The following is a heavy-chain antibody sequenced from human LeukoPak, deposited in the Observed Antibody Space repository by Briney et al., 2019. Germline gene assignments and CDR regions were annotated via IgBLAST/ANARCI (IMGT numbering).Heavy chain of an antibody. Sequence: PGGSLRLSCAASGFTFSSYWMHWVRQAPGKGLVWVSRINTDGSSTTYADSVKGRFTISRDNAKNTLYLPMNSLSAEDTAVYYCARGYSSSYRIDYWGQGTLVTVSS. CDR2: INTDGSST. D-gene: IGHD6-6*01. CDR3: ARGYSSSYRIDY. J-gene: IGHJ4*02. CDR1: GFTFSSYW. V-gene: IGHV3-74*01.